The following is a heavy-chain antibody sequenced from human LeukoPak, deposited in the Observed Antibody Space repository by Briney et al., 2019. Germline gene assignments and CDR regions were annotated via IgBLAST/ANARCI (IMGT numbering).Heavy chain of an antibody. Sequence: GASVKVSCKASGYSFTSYYMHWVRQAPGQGLEWMGWINPNSGGTNYAQKFQGRVTMTRDTSISTAYMELSRLRSDDTAVYYCARDFWSGSAHFDYWGQETLVTVSS. CDR2: INPNSGGT. CDR3: ARDFWSGSAHFDY. J-gene: IGHJ4*02. CDR1: GYSFTSYY. V-gene: IGHV1-2*02. D-gene: IGHD3-3*01.